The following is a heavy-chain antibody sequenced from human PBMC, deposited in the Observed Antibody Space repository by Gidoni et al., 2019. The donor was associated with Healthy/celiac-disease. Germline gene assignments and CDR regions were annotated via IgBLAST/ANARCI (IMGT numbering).Heavy chain of an antibody. V-gene: IGHV3-21*01. CDR3: ARDVVVVPAAESNDLDY. CDR1: GFTFSSYR. D-gene: IGHD2-2*01. J-gene: IGHJ4*02. CDR2: ISSSSSYI. Sequence: EVQLVESGGGLVKPGGSLRLSCSSSGFTFSSYRMNWVRQAPGKGLEWVSSISSSSSYIYYADSVKGRFTISRDNAKNSLYLQMNSLRAEDTAVYYCARDVVVVPAAESNDLDYWGQGTLVTVSS.